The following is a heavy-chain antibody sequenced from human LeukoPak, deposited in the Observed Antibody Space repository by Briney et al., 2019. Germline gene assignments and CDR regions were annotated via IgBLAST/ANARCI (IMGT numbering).Heavy chain of an antibody. D-gene: IGHD3-22*01. Sequence: SGGSLRLSCAASGFTFSSYAMHWVRQAPGKGLEWVAVISYDGSNKYYADSVKGRFTISRDNSKNTLYLQMNSLRAEDTAVYYCAKGRWGSTMIVVQPFDYWGQGTLVTVSS. CDR2: ISYDGSNK. V-gene: IGHV3-30-3*01. CDR3: AKGRWGSTMIVVQPFDY. J-gene: IGHJ4*02. CDR1: GFTFSSYA.